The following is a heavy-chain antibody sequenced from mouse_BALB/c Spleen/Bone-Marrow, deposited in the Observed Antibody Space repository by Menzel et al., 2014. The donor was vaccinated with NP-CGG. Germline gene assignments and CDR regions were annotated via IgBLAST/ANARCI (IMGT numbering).Heavy chain of an antibody. CDR3: ARERDGYAPAWFAL. J-gene: IGHJ3*01. D-gene: IGHD2-3*01. V-gene: IGHV5-6-5*01. CDR2: ISSGGST. CDR1: GFTFSSYA. Sequence: EVQLVESGGGLVKPGGSLKLSCAASGFTFSSYAMSWVRQTPEKRLEWVASISSGGSTYYPDSVKGRFTISRDNARNILCLQKSSVRSESTPMCICARERDGYAPAWFALWGDKALVSVSA.